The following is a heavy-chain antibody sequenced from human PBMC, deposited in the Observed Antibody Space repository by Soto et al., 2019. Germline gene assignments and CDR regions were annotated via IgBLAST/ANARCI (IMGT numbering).Heavy chain of an antibody. CDR2: IYHSGST. CDR3: GRRGGRGGSRYYGIDV. V-gene: IGHV4-39*01. Sequence: PSETLSLTCTVSGGSISSSSYYWGWIRQPPGKGLEWIGEIYHSGSTHYNPSLKSRVTVSVDTSKNQFSLKLRSVIAADTAVFYWGRRGGRGGSRYYGIDVWGQGTTVTVSS. D-gene: IGHD2-15*01. CDR1: GGSISSSSYY. J-gene: IGHJ6*02.